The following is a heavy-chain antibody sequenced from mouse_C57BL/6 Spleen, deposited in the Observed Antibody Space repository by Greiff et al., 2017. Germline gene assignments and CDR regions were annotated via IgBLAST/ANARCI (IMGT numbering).Heavy chain of an antibody. V-gene: IGHV1-76*01. CDR2: IYPGSGNT. CDR3: ARNWVLYAMDD. J-gene: IGHJ4*01. Sequence: QVQLQQSGAELVRPGASVKLSCKASGYTFTDYYINWVKQRPGQGLEWIARIYPGSGNTYYNEKFKGKATLTAEKSSSTAYMQLSSLTSEDSAVYFCARNWVLYAMDDWGQGTSVTVSS. CDR1: GYTFTDYY. D-gene: IGHD4-1*01.